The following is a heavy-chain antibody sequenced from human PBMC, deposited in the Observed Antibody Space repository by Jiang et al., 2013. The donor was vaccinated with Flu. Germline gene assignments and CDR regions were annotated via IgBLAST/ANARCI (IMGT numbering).Heavy chain of an antibody. CDR1: GGSISNYY. CDR2: THNSGST. V-gene: IGHV4-59*08. J-gene: IGHJ3*02. D-gene: IGHD3-22*01. Sequence: YGPGLVKPSETLSLTCDVSGGSISNYYVSWIRQSPGKGLEWLGYTHNSGSTNYNPSLRGRVSMSIAASKSQFSLRLSSVTAADTAVYYCARHSHSSGYDAFDIWGQGTMVAVSS. CDR3: ARHSHSSGYDAFDI.